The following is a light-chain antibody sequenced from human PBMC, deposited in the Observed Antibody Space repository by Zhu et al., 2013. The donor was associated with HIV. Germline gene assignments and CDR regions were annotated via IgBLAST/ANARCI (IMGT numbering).Light chain of an antibody. V-gene: IGLV1-47*01. CDR2: RDK. Sequence: QSVLPQPPSASGTPGQRVTISCSGSSSNIGTNYVYWYQQLPGTTPKLLMYRDKHRPSGVPDRFSGSKSGTSASLAISGLRSEDEADYYCATWDDSQSGVVFGGGTKLTVL. J-gene: IGLJ2*01. CDR1: SSNIGTNY. CDR3: ATWDDSQSGVV.